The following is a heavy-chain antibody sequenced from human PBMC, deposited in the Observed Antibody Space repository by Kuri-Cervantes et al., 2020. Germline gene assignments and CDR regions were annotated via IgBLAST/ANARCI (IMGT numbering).Heavy chain of an antibody. J-gene: IGHJ4*02. D-gene: IGHD3-22*01. V-gene: IGHV1-18*01. CDR3: ARDLPYYYDSSGYYWAIFDY. Sequence: ASVKVSCKPSGYTFTNYGINWVRQAPGQGLEWMGWISPYNSNTNYAQKFQGRVTMTTDTSTSTAYMELRSLRSDDTAVYYCARDLPYYYDSSGYYWAIFDYWGQGTLVTVSS. CDR1: GYTFTNYG. CDR2: ISPYNSNT.